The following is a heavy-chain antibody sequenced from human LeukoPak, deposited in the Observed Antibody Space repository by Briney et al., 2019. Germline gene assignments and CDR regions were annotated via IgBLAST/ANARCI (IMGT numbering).Heavy chain of an antibody. D-gene: IGHD3-22*01. CDR1: GFTFSDHY. J-gene: IGHJ4*02. CDR3: ARVLTTHGKYYEDF. Sequence: GGTLRLSCAVSGFTFSDHYMDWVRQPPGKGLEWVGRTRNKVNSYTTQYAATAKGRSAISRDDSKTSLYLQLNSLQTEDTAVYYWARVLTTHGKYYEDFWGQGTLVTVSS. CDR2: TRNKVNSYTT. V-gene: IGHV3-72*01.